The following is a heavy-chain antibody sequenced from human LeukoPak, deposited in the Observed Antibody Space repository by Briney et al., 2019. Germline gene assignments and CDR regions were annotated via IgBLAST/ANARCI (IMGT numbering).Heavy chain of an antibody. CDR2: IYYSGST. Sequence: KPSETLSLTCTVSGGSISNYYWSLIRQPPGKGLEWIAYIYYSGSTNYNPSLKSRVAISVDTSKNHFSLKLSSVTAADTAIYYCTRHRGSGFDYWGQGTLVTVSS. D-gene: IGHD6-19*01. V-gene: IGHV4-59*08. CDR3: TRHRGSGFDY. J-gene: IGHJ4*02. CDR1: GGSISNYY.